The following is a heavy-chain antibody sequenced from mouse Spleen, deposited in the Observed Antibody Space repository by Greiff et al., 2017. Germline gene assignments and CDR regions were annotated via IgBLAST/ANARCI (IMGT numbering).Heavy chain of an antibody. J-gene: IGHJ2*01. CDR2: INPSSGYT. CDR1: GYTFTSYT. Sequence: VMLVESGAELARPGASVKMSCKASGYTFTSYTMHWVKQRPGQGLEWIGYINPSSGYTKYNQKFKDKATLTADKSSSTAYMQLSSLTSEDSAVYYCAREGNSFDYWGQGTTLTVSS. CDR3: AREGNSFDY. V-gene: IGHV1-4*01.